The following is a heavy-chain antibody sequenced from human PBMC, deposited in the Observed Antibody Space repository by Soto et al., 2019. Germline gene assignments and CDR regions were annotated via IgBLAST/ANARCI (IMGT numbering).Heavy chain of an antibody. CDR3: ARLLTIFGVVNQSWFDP. CDR1: GGSINSGDYY. Sequence: SETLSLTCTVSGGSINSGDYYWTWVRQHPGKGLEWIGYSHYSGSTYYNPSLKSRVTMSLDTSRNQFSLYLSSATAADTAVYYCARLLTIFGVVNQSWFDPWGQGTLVTV. J-gene: IGHJ5*02. V-gene: IGHV4-31*03. D-gene: IGHD3-3*01. CDR2: SHYSGST.